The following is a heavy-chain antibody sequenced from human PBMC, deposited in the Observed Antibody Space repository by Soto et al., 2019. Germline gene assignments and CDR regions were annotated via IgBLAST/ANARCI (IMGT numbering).Heavy chain of an antibody. CDR2: ISTYNGNT. CDR3: AIVPTDYYVSSGNSFLDF. D-gene: IGHD3-22*01. Sequence: APVKVTSKASGYSFASYGLCWVRQATGQGLDWMGWISTYNGNTKYAERLQGRVTMTIDTTTSTANMELRSLRSDDTDVYYCAIVPTDYYVSSGNSFLDFWGQRTLVTVSS. V-gene: IGHV1-18*01. J-gene: IGHJ4*02. CDR1: GYSFASYG.